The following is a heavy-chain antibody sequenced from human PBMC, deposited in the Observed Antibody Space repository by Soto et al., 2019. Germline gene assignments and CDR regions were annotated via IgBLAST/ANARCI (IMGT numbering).Heavy chain of an antibody. D-gene: IGHD6-25*01. CDR1: GYTFTSYY. Sequence: QVQLVQSGAEVKKPGASVKVSCKASGYTFTSYYMHWVRQAPGQGLEWMGKINPSGGSTKYEQKFQGRVTITRDTSTSTVYMDLSSLRSEDTAVYYFASRAGSLSNYAMDVWGQGTTVTVSS. CDR2: INPSGGST. V-gene: IGHV1-46*03. J-gene: IGHJ6*02. CDR3: ASRAGSLSNYAMDV.